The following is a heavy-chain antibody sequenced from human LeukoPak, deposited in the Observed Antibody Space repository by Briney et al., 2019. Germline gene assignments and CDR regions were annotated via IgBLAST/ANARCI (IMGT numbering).Heavy chain of an antibody. Sequence: PGGSLGLSCAVSGFTFSGFWMSWSPQAPGKGLEWVASINSDGSEGYYADVVKGRFTISRDNAKNSLYLQINSLRAEDTAVYYCARSSYSSSSSVWGQGTMVTVSS. D-gene: IGHD6-6*01. J-gene: IGHJ3*01. V-gene: IGHV3-7*03. CDR2: INSDGSEG. CDR1: GFTFSGFW. CDR3: ARSSYSSSSSV.